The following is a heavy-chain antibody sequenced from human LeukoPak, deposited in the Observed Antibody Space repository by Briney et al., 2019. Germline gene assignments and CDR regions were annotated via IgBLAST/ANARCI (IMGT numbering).Heavy chain of an antibody. CDR1: GFTFSSYS. J-gene: IGHJ4*02. CDR3: ARVWYYYDSSGYYYPLLDY. CDR2: ISSSSSYI. D-gene: IGHD3-22*01. Sequence: GGSLRLSCAASGFTFSSYSMNWVRQAPGKGLEGVSSISSSSSYIYYANSGKGRFTISRDNAKNSLYLKMNSLRAEDTAVYYCARVWYYYDSSGYYYPLLDYWGQGTLVTVSS. V-gene: IGHV3-21*01.